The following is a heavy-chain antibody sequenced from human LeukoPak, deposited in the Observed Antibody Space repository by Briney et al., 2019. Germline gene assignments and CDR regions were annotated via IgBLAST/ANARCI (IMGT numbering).Heavy chain of an antibody. V-gene: IGHV4-59*01. D-gene: IGHD6-13*01. CDR1: GGSISSYY. CDR2: IYYSGTT. J-gene: IGHJ4*02. CDR3: ARGVYIAAAQYAY. Sequence: SETLSLTCTVSGGSISSYYWSWIRQPPGKGLECIGYIYYSGTTNYNPSLKSRVTISVDTSKNQFSLKLSSVTAADTAVYYCARGVYIAAAQYAYWGQGTLVTVSS.